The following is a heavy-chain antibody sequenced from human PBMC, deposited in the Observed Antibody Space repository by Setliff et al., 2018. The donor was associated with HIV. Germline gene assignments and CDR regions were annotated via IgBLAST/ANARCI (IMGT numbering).Heavy chain of an antibody. Sequence: HPGGSLRLSCAASGFTFSSYWMSWVRQAPGKGLEWVANIKQDGSEKYYVDSVKGRFTISRDNAKNSLYLQMNSLRAEDTAVYYCARGTTGYSTIWYRNGLTYYYYMDVWGKGTEVTVSS. CDR3: ARGTTGYSTIWYRNGLTYYYYMDV. V-gene: IGHV3-7*01. J-gene: IGHJ6*03. D-gene: IGHD6-13*01. CDR1: GFTFSSYW. CDR2: IKQDGSEK.